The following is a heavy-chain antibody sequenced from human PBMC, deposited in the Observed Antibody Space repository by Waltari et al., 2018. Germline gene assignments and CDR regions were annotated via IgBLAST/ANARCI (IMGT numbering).Heavy chain of an antibody. Sequence: EVQLVESGGGLVQPGGSLRLSCSASGFTFNTYVMHWVRQAPGKGLEKVAGMTGGGGRTHYADAVKGRFTICRDNSKNRLYLEMNRLRPEDTAVYYGVGSGFFQCWGQGTLVIVSS. D-gene: IGHD6-25*01. J-gene: IGHJ1*01. V-gene: IGHV3-64D*06. CDR1: GFTFNTYV. CDR2: MTGGGGRT. CDR3: VGSGFFQC.